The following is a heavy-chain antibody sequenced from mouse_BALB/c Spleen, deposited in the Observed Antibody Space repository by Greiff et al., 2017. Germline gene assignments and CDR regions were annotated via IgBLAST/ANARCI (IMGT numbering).Heavy chain of an antibody. J-gene: IGHJ4*01. Sequence: VKLVESGAELVRPGTSVKISCKASGYTFTSYDINWVKPRPGQGLEWIGWIYPGDGSTKYNEKFKGKATLTADKSSSTAYTQLSSLTSENSAVYFCARSWDGYSSYAMDYWGQGTSVTVSS. CDR2: IYPGDGST. CDR3: ARSWDGYSSYAMDY. CDR1: GYTFTSYD. D-gene: IGHD2-3*01. V-gene: IGHV1S56*01.